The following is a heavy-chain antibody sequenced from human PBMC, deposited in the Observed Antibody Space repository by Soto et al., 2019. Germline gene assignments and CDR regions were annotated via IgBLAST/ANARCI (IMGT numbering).Heavy chain of an antibody. Sequence: QVQLQESGPGLVKPSQTLSLTCTVSGGSISSGDYYWSWIRQPPGKGLGWIGYIYYSGSTYYNPSLKSRVTISVDTSTNQFPRKLSSVTAPDTAVYYCAREASSRGYSGEDSNTWFDPWGPGTQVTVSS. CDR3: AREASSRGYSGEDSNTWFDP. D-gene: IGHD5-12*01. V-gene: IGHV4-30-4*01. CDR1: GGSISSGDYY. CDR2: IYYSGST. J-gene: IGHJ5*02.